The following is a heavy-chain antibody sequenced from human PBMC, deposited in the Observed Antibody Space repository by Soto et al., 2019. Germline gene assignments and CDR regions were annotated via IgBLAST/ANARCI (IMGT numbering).Heavy chain of an antibody. D-gene: IGHD4-17*01. CDR1: SGSISSGGYS. CDR2: IYYSGST. J-gene: IGHJ4*02. V-gene: IGHV4-31*03. CDR3: ARSSQSTVTTIDY. Sequence: QVQLQESGPGLVKPSQTLSLTCTVSSGSISSGGYSWSWVRQQPGKGLEWIGYIYYSGSTYYNPSLTSRVTISVDTSKNQFSLKLSSVTAADTAVYYCARSSQSTVTTIDYFGQGTLVTVSS.